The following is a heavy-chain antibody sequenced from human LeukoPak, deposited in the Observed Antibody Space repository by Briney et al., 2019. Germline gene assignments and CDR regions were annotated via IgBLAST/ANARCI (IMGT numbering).Heavy chain of an antibody. V-gene: IGHV4-30-4*01. CDR3: ARKLTGYCSGGSCYDNWFDP. Sequence: SETLSLTCTVSGGSISSGDYYWSWIRQPPGKGLEWIEYIYYSGSTYYNPSLKSRVTISVDTSKNQFSLKLSSVTAADTAVYYCARKLTGYCSGGSCYDNWFDPWGQGTLVTVSS. CDR2: IYYSGST. CDR1: GGSISSGDYY. D-gene: IGHD2-15*01. J-gene: IGHJ5*02.